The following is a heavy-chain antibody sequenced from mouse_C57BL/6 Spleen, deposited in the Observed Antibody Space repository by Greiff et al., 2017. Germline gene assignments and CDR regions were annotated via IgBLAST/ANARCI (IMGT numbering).Heavy chain of an antibody. CDR2: IDPETGGT. J-gene: IGHJ1*03. V-gene: IGHV1-15*01. D-gene: IGHD1-1*01. Sequence: QVQLQQSGAELVRPGASVTLSCKASGYTFTDYEMHWVKQTPVHGLEWIGAIDPETGGTAYNQKFKGKAILTADKSSSTAYMELRSLTSEDSAVYYCTRSYYGSRDWYFDVWGTGTPVTVSS. CDR3: TRSYYGSRDWYFDV. CDR1: GYTFTDYE.